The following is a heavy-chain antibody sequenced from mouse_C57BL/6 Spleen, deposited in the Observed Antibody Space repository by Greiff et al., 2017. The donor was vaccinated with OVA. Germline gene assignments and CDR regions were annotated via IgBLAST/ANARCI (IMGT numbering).Heavy chain of an antibody. CDR1: GYTFTSYW. Sequence: VQLQQPGAELVKPGASVKMSCKASGYTFTSYWITWVKQRPGQGLEWIGDIYPGSGSTNYNEKFKSKATLTVETSSSTAYMQLSSLTSEDSAVYYWVKKGYEVDYWGQGTTLTVSS. CDR3: VKKGYEVDY. V-gene: IGHV1-55*01. J-gene: IGHJ2*01. D-gene: IGHD2-2*01. CDR2: IYPGSGST.